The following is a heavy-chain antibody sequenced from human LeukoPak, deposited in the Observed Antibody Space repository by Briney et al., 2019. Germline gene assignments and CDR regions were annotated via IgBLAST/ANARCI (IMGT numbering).Heavy chain of an antibody. Sequence: GGSLRLSCAASGFTFSTYVMHWVRQAPGKGLEWVAVISKDGSNEDYADSVKGRFSISRDNSKNTPFLQMNSLRVEDTAVYYCARESVARGLFDYWGQGTLITVSS. D-gene: IGHD5-12*01. V-gene: IGHV3-30*04. CDR2: ISKDGSNE. J-gene: IGHJ4*02. CDR1: GFTFSTYV. CDR3: ARESVARGLFDY.